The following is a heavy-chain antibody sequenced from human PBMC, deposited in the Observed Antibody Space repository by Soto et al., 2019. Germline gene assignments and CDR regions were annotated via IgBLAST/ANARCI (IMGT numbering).Heavy chain of an antibody. J-gene: IGHJ4*02. CDR3: ERHLPEMAVNY. Sequence: PSETLSLTCTVSGGSISSYYWSWIRQPPGKGLEWIGYIYYSGSTNYNPSLKSRVTISVDTSKNQFSLKLSSVTAADTAVYYCERHLPEMAVNYWGQGTLVTVSS. CDR1: GGSISSYY. CDR2: IYYSGST. D-gene: IGHD3-16*02. V-gene: IGHV4-59*08.